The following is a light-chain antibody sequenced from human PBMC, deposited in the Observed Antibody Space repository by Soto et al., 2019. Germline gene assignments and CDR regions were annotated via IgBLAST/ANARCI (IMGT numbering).Light chain of an antibody. CDR2: AAS. CDR1: QGISRG. CDR3: HQANNLPRT. Sequence: DIQMTQSPSCVSASVGDRVTMTCRASQGISRGLAWYQQIPEKAPKLLINAASSLQSGVPSRFSGSGSGTDFTLTICSLQPEDFATYYCHQANNLPRTFGQGTKVEIK. V-gene: IGKV1-12*01. J-gene: IGKJ1*01.